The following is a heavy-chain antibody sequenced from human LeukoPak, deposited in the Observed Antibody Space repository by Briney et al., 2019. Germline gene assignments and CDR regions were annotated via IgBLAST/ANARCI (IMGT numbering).Heavy chain of an antibody. CDR3: AMAKRYCGGATCYSFDS. D-gene: IGHD2-15*01. Sequence: GESLKISCKGSGYRFTSYWIVWVRQMPGKGLEYMGIIYPGDSDTRYSPSFQGQVTISADMSISTAYLQWSSLKASDTAMYYCAMAKRYCGGATCYSFDSWGQGTLVTVSS. V-gene: IGHV5-51*01. CDR1: GYRFTSYW. CDR2: IYPGDSDT. J-gene: IGHJ4*02.